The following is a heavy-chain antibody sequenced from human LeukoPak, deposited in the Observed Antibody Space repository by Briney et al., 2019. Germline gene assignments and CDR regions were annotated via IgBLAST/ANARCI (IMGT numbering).Heavy chain of an antibody. D-gene: IGHD2-2*01. CDR2: ISSNGGIT. J-gene: IGHJ5*01. CDR1: GFTFSNYA. Sequence: GSLRLSCSASGFTFSNYAMHWVRQAPGKGLEYVSAISSNGGITYYADSVKGRFTISRDNSKNALYLQMSNLRAEDTAVYYCVKRELGYCSSTSCYDSWGQGTLVTVSS. V-gene: IGHV3-64D*06. CDR3: VKRELGYCSSTSCYDS.